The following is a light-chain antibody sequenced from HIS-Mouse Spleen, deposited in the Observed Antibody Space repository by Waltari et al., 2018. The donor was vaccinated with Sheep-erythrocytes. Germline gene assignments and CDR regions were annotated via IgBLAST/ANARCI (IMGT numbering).Light chain of an antibody. CDR3: CSYAGSYNHV. V-gene: IGLV2-11*01. CDR1: TSDVGGYNY. Sequence: QSALTQPRSVSGSPGQSVTIPCTGTTSDVGGYNYFSLHQQHPAKAPTLMIYDVSKRPPGLPDRFSGSKSGNTASLTISGLQAEDEADYYCCSYAGSYNHVFATGTKVTVL. CDR2: DVS. J-gene: IGLJ1*01.